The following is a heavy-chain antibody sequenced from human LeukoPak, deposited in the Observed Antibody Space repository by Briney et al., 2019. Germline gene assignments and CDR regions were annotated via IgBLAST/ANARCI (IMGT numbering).Heavy chain of an antibody. V-gene: IGHV3-30*02. D-gene: IGHD2-2*01. CDR1: GFTFSSYG. Sequence: PGGSLRLSCAASGFTFSSYGMHWVRQAPGKGLEWVAFIRYDGSNKYYADSVKGRFTISRDNSKNTLYLQMNSLRAEDTVVYYCAKDEIVVVPAASEYYFDYWGQGTLVTVSS. J-gene: IGHJ4*02. CDR3: AKDEIVVVPAASEYYFDY. CDR2: IRYDGSNK.